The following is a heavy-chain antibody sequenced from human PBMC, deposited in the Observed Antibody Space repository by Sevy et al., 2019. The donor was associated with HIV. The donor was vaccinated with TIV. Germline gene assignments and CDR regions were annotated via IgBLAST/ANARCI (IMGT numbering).Heavy chain of an antibody. CDR2: IKQDGSEK. CDR1: GFTFSSYW. J-gene: IGHJ6*02. V-gene: IGHV3-7*01. CDR3: AREHDYSNGIYYGMDV. Sequence: GGSLRISCAASGFTFSSYWMSWVRQAPGKGLEWVANIKQDGSEKYYVDSVKGRFTISRDNAKNSLYLQMNSLRAEDTAVYYCAREHDYSNGIYYGMDVWGQGTTVTVPS. D-gene: IGHD4-4*01.